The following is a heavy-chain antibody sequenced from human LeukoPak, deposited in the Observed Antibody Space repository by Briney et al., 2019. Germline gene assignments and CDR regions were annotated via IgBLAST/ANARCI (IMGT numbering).Heavy chain of an antibody. Sequence: ASVKVSCKAFGYTFTSYYMYWVRQAPGQGLGWMGIINPNRGSTSYAQKFQVRVTMTRDMSTSTDYMELSSLRSEDTAVYYCATGGHVRVYDSSAYYGHYWGQGTLVTVSS. D-gene: IGHD3-22*01. CDR1: GYTFTSYY. CDR3: ATGGHVRVYDSSAYYGHY. J-gene: IGHJ4*02. V-gene: IGHV1-46*01. CDR2: INPNRGST.